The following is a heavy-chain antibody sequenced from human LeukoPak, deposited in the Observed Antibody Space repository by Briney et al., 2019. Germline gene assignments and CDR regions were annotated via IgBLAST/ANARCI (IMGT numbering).Heavy chain of an antibody. D-gene: IGHD3-10*01. V-gene: IGHV4-59*01. CDR2: IYYSGST. Sequence: SETLSLTCTVSGGSISNYYWNWIRQPPGKGLEWIGYIYYSGSTNYNPSLKSRVTISVDTSKNQFSLKLSSVTAADTAVYYCASQYYYGSGSYLLGWGQGTLVTVSS. CDR3: ASQYYYGSGSYLLG. J-gene: IGHJ4*02. CDR1: GGSISNYY.